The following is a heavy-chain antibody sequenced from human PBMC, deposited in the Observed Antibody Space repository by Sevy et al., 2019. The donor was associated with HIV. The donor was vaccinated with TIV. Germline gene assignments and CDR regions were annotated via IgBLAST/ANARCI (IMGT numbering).Heavy chain of an antibody. J-gene: IGHJ5*02. Sequence: GGSLRLSCAASGFTFSTHAMLWVRQAPGKGLEWVALTSYDGIIKYYADSVKGRFTISRDDSKNTLYLQMNSLGPEDTAVYYCARDHGWEVGYGLGNHWGQGTLVTVSS. V-gene: IGHV3-30*03. D-gene: IGHD6-19*01. CDR3: ARDHGWEVGYGLGNH. CDR2: TSYDGIIK. CDR1: GFTFSTHA.